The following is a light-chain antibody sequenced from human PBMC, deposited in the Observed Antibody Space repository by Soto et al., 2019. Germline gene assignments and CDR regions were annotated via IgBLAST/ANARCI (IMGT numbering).Light chain of an antibody. Sequence: QSVLTQPASVSGSPGQSITISCTGTSSDVGGYKFVSWYQQHPGKAPKLMIYEVSNRPSGVSSRFSGSKSGNTASLTISGLQAEDEADYYCGSYTGSIYAFGTGTKVTVL. V-gene: IGLV2-14*01. CDR1: SSDVGGYKF. CDR3: GSYTGSIYA. J-gene: IGLJ1*01. CDR2: EVS.